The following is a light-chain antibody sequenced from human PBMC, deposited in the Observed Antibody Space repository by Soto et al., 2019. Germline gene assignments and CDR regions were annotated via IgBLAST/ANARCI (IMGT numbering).Light chain of an antibody. Sequence: EIVLTQSPATLSVSPGERATLSCRASQSVSSYLAWYQQKPGQAPRLLIYGASPRATGIPASFSGRGSGTELTLTINNLETEDFAVYYCQQRNVWPPITFGQGTRLEIK. V-gene: IGKV3-11*01. CDR2: GAS. J-gene: IGKJ5*01. CDR3: QQRNVWPPIT. CDR1: QSVSSY.